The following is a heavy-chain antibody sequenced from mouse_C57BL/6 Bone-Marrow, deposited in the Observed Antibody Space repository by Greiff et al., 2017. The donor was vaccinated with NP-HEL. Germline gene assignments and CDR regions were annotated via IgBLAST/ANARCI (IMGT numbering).Heavy chain of an antibody. CDR3: TGGDGYYDAY. V-gene: IGHV6-3*01. CDR1: GFTFSNYW. CDR2: IRLKSDNYAT. D-gene: IGHD2-3*01. Sequence: EVKVEESGGGLVQPGGSMKLSCVASGFTFSNYWMNWVRQSPEKGLEWVAQIRLKSDNYATHYAESVKGRFTISRDDSKSSVYLQMNNLRAEVTGIYYCTGGDGYYDAYWGQGTLVTVSA. J-gene: IGHJ3*01.